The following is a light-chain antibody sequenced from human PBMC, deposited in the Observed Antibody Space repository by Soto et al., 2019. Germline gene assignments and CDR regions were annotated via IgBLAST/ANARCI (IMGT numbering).Light chain of an antibody. J-gene: IGKJ3*01. V-gene: IGKV3-20*01. CDR3: QQYDNSPFP. CDR2: SAS. Sequence: EIVLTQSPATLSLSPGERATLSCRATQSVSSSYLAWYQQKPGQAPRLLIYSASNKATGIPDRFSGSGSGTDFTLTISRLEPEDFAVYYCQQYDNSPFPFGPGTKVDIK. CDR1: QSVSSSY.